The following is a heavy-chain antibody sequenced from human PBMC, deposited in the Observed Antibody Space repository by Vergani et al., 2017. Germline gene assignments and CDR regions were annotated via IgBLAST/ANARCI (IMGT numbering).Heavy chain of an antibody. Sequence: QVQLVQSEAEVKKPGASVKVSCKASGYTFTSYGISWVRQAPGQGLEWMGWISAYNGNTNYAQKLQGRVTMTTGTSTSTAYMELRSLRSDDTAVYYCARDRLDIVVVPAAIRGDAFDIWSQGTMVTVSS. CDR3: ARDRLDIVVVPAAIRGDAFDI. V-gene: IGHV1-18*01. D-gene: IGHD2-2*02. J-gene: IGHJ3*02. CDR2: ISAYNGNT. CDR1: GYTFTSYG.